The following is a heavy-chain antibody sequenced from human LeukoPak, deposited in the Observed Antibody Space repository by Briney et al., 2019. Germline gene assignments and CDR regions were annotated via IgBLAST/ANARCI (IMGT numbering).Heavy chain of an antibody. CDR1: ELTVSSTY. Sequence: GGSLRLSCAASELTVSSTYMSWVRQAPGKGVEWVSVFYSGGATYYSDSVRGRFTISRDNSKNSLYLQMDGLRAEDTAVYYCAACGDGYNYFDYWGQGILVTVSS. V-gene: IGHV3-66*01. J-gene: IGHJ4*02. CDR2: FYSGGAT. D-gene: IGHD5-24*01. CDR3: AACGDGYNYFDY.